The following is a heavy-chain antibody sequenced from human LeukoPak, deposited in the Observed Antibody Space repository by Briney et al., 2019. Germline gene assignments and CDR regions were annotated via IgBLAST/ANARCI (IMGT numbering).Heavy chain of an antibody. V-gene: IGHV5-51*01. CDR1: GYRFTSYW. J-gene: IGHJ4*02. CDR3: ARGGDGSGSYLDC. Sequence: GESLQISCKGSGYRFTSYWIGWVRQMPGKGLGWMGIIYPGDSDTRYSPSFQGQVTISADKSISTAYLQWSSLKASDTAMYYCARGGDGSGSYLDCWGQGTLVTVSS. D-gene: IGHD3-10*01. CDR2: IYPGDSDT.